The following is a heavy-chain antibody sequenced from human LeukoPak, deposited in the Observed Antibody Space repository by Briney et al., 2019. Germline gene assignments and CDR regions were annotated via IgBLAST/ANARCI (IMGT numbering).Heavy chain of an antibody. CDR1: GFTFSSYS. V-gene: IGHV3-48*01. Sequence: GGSLRLSCAASGFTFSSYSMNWVRQAPGKGLEWVSYISSSSSTIYYADSVKGRFTISRDNAKNSLYLQMNSLRAEDTAVYYCARDSGADIVVVPAAIGYYYMDVWGKGTTVTVSS. D-gene: IGHD2-2*01. J-gene: IGHJ6*03. CDR3: ARDSGADIVVVPAAIGYYYMDV. CDR2: ISSSSSTI.